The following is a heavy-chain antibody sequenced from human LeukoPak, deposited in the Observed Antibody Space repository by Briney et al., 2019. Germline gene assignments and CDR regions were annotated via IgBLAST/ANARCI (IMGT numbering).Heavy chain of an antibody. CDR3: ARDRTPYV. V-gene: IGHV3-7*01. D-gene: IGHD1/OR15-1a*01. CDR1: GFTFSSYG. J-gene: IGHJ4*02. Sequence: GGSLRLSCAASGFTFSSYGMHWVRQAPGKGLEWVANIKQDGSEEYYVDSVKGRFTISRDNANNSLYLQMNSLRAEDTAVYYCARDRTPYVWGQGTLVTVSS. CDR2: IKQDGSEE.